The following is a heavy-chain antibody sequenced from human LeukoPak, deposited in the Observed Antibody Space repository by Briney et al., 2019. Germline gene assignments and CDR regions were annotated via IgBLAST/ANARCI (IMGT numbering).Heavy chain of an antibody. CDR3: ARGSRAYSYGTNSYQGSYFDY. V-gene: IGHV4-34*01. D-gene: IGHD3-10*01. CDR2: IYHSGTT. CDR1: GGSFSKYY. J-gene: IGHJ4*02. Sequence: SETLSLTCAVYGGSFSKYYWNWVRQPPGKGLEWIGEIYHSGTTDYSPSLRSRVTLSVDASKNQFSLRLGSLTAADTAVYYCARGSRAYSYGTNSYQGSYFDYWGQGVLVTVSS.